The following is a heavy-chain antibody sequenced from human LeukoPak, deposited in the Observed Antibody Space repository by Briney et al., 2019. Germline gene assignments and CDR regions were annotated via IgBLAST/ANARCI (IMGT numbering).Heavy chain of an antibody. CDR3: ARAAQTYYDFWSGYYGHFDY. D-gene: IGHD3-3*01. CDR1: GGSFNGDYY. CDR2: IYYSGST. V-gene: IGHV4-61*08. Sequence: SETLSLTCAVYGGSFNGDYYWSWIRQPPGKGLEWIGYIYYSGSTNYNPSLKSRVTISVDTSKNQFSLKLSSVTAADTAVYYCARAAQTYYDFWSGYYGHFDYWGQGTLVTVSS. J-gene: IGHJ4*02.